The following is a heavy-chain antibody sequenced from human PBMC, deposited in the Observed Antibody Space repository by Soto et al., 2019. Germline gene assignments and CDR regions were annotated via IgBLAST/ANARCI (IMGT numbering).Heavy chain of an antibody. CDR1: GGSISSTNW. Sequence: SETLSLTCAVSGGSISSTNWWSWVRQPPGKGLEWIGEIYHSESTNYNPSLKSRVTISVDKSQNQFSLKLTSVTAADTAVYYCARGEYSSGYDYLKYFDYWGQGTLVTVSS. J-gene: IGHJ4*02. CDR3: ARGEYSSGYDYLKYFDY. D-gene: IGHD5-12*01. V-gene: IGHV4-4*02. CDR2: IYHSEST.